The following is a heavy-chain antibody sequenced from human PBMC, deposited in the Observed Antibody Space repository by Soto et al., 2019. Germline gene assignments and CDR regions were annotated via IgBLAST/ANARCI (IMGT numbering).Heavy chain of an antibody. CDR3: AKDRWAGGGGLTDAFDI. CDR1: GFTFSSYA. D-gene: IGHD3-10*01. Sequence: EVQLLESGGGLVQPGGSLRLSCAASGFTFSSYAMSWVRQAPGKGLEWVSAISGSGGSTYYADSVKGRFTISRDNSKNTLYLQMNSVRAEDTAVYYCAKDRWAGGGGLTDAFDIWGQGTMVTVSS. CDR2: ISGSGGST. J-gene: IGHJ3*02. V-gene: IGHV3-23*01.